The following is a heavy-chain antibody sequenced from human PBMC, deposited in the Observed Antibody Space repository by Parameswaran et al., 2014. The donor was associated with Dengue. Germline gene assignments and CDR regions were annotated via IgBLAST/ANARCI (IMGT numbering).Heavy chain of an antibody. D-gene: IGHD3-10*01. Sequence: WIHQPPGKGLEWIGYIYYSGSTNYNPSLKSRVTISVDTSKNQFSLKLSSVTAADTAVYYCARARGSAYFDYWGQGTLVTVSS. CDR3: ARARGSAYFDY. J-gene: IGHJ4*02. CDR2: IYYSGST. V-gene: IGHV4-59*01.